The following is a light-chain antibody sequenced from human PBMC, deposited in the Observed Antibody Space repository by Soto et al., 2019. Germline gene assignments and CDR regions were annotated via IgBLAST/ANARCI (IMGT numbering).Light chain of an antibody. CDR3: QQRGNWPPYT. Sequence: EIVLTQSPATLSLSPGERATLSCRASQSVSSYLAWYQQKPGQAPRLLIHDASNRATGIPVRFSGSGSGTDFTLTISSLEPEDFAVYYCQQRGNWPPYTFGQGTKLEIK. V-gene: IGKV3-11*01. CDR1: QSVSSY. J-gene: IGKJ2*01. CDR2: DAS.